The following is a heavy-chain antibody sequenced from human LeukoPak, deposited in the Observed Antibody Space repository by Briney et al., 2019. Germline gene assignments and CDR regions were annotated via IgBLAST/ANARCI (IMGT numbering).Heavy chain of an antibody. V-gene: IGHV3-66*01. CDR3: ARDEPSPDSTDLDY. J-gene: IGHJ4*02. Sequence: GGSLRLSCAASGFTVSSNSMTWVRQAPGKGLERVSVIYSGGSTYYADSVKGRFTISRDKNTLYLQMNSLRADDTAVYYCARDEPSPDSTDLDYWGQGTLVTVSS. CDR2: IYSGGST. CDR1: GFTVSSNS. D-gene: IGHD2/OR15-2a*01.